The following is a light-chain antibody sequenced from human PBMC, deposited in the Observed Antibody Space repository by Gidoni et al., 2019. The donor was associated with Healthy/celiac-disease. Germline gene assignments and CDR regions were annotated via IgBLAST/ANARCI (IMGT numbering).Light chain of an antibody. CDR2: DAS. CDR1: QSVSSY. CDR3: QQRSNWPIT. Sequence: EIVLTQSPATLALSPGERATRSCSASQSVSSYLAWYQQKPGQAPRLLIYDASTRATGIPARFSGSGSGTDFTLTISSLEPEDFAVYYCQQRSNWPITFGQGTRLEIK. J-gene: IGKJ5*01. V-gene: IGKV3-11*01.